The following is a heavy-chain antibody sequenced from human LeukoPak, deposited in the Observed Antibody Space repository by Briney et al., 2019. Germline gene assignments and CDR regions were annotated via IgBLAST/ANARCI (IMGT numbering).Heavy chain of an antibody. CDR2: ISSSSSYI. CDR3: ARDGGYCSSTSCYALSDY. V-gene: IGHV3-21*01. J-gene: IGHJ4*02. D-gene: IGHD2-2*03. CDR1: GFTFSSYS. Sequence: PGGSLRLSCAASGFTFSSYSMNWVRQAPGKGLELVSSISSSSSYIYYADSVKGRFTISRDNAKNSLYLQMNSLRAEDTAVYYCARDGGYCSSTSCYALSDYWGQGTLVTVSS.